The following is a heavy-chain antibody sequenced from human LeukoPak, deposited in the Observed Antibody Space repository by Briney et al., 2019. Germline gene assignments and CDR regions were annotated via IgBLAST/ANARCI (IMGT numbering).Heavy chain of an antibody. CDR2: FDTGFGT. V-gene: IGHV3-23*01. CDR1: GFTFSTAS. J-gene: IGHJ4*02. CDR3: ARSSGWWSLDY. Sequence: GGSLRLSCAASGFTFSTASLHWVRQAPGRGLEWLSAFDTGFGTYYPASLKGRFTISRDNSKNTLFLQMNSLRAEDTAVYYCARSSGWWSLDYWGQGTLVTVSS. D-gene: IGHD6-19*01.